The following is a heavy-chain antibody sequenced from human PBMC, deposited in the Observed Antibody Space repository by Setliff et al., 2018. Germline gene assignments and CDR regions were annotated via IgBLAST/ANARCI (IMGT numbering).Heavy chain of an antibody. CDR3: VREYSGGGLM. CDR1: GYPFTNYG. D-gene: IGHD6-19*01. Sequence: ASVKVSCKASGYPFTNYGITWVRQAPGQGLEWLGWISTYNINTNYAQKLQDRVTMTTDTSTSTAYMELRSLRSDDTAVYFCVREYSGGGLMWGQGTMVTVSS. CDR2: ISTYNINT. V-gene: IGHV1-18*01. J-gene: IGHJ3*01.